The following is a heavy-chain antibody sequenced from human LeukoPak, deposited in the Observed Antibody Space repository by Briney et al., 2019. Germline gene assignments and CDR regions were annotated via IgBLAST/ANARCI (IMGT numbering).Heavy chain of an antibody. CDR2: INPNSGGT. V-gene: IGHV1-2*02. D-gene: IGHD6-19*01. CDR1: GYTFTGYY. J-gene: IGHJ4*02. CDR3: ARAKWIAVAGYFDY. Sequence: ASVKVSCKASGYTFTGYYMHWVRQAPGQGLEWMGWINPNSGGTNYAQRFQGSVTMTRDTSISTAYMELSRLRSDDTAVYYCARAKWIAVAGYFDYWGQGTLVTVSS.